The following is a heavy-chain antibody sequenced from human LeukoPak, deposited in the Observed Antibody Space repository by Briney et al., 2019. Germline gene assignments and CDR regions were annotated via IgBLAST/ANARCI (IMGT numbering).Heavy chain of an antibody. D-gene: IGHD3-10*02. J-gene: IGHJ6*04. CDR2: ISSSGSTI. CDR3: AELGITMNGGV. V-gene: IGHV3-48*03. CDR1: GFTFSSYE. Sequence: GGSLRLSCAASGFTFSSYEMNWVCQAPGKGLEWVSYISSSGSTIYYADSVKGRFTISRDNAKTSLYLQMNSLRAEDTAVYYCAELGITMNGGVWGKGTTVTISS.